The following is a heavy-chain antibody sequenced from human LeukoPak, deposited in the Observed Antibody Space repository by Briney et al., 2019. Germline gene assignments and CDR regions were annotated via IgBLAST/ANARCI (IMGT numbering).Heavy chain of an antibody. Sequence: PGGSLRLSCAASGFTLSSYWMSWVRQAPGKGLEWVANIKQDGSEKYYVDSVKGRFTISRDNAKNSLYLQMNSLRAEDTAVYYCARDRPFYGSGSYYNPWGQGTLVTVSS. V-gene: IGHV3-7*03. J-gene: IGHJ5*02. CDR1: GFTLSSYW. CDR3: ARDRPFYGSGSYYNP. D-gene: IGHD3-10*01. CDR2: IKQDGSEK.